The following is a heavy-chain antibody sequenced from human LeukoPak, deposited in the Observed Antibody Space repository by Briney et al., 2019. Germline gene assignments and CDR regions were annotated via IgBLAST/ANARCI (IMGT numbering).Heavy chain of an antibody. CDR1: GSSINSHY. CDR3: ASRPAGNTWYGVFDY. Sequence: SETLSLTCSVSGSSINSHYWSWIRQSPGKGLEWIGYVFNGGSTNYNPSLKSRVTMSLDTSRDQFSLRLSSVTAPDTAIYYCASRPAGNTWYGVFDYWSQGTLVTVYS. D-gene: IGHD6-13*01. CDR2: VFNGGST. V-gene: IGHV4-59*11. J-gene: IGHJ4*02.